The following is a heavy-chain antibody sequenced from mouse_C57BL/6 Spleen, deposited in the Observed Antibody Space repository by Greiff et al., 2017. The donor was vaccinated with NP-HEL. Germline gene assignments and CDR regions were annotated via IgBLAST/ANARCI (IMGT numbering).Heavy chain of an antibody. CDR2: IYPGDGDT. J-gene: IGHJ1*03. D-gene: IGHD1-1*01. CDR1: GYAFSSSW. Sequence: QVQLQQSGPELVKPGASVKISCKASGYAFSSSWMNWVKQRPGKGLEWIGRIYPGDGDTNYNGKFKGKATLTADKSSSTAYMQLSSLISEDSAVYFCARDYYGSRYFDVWGTGTTVTVSS. V-gene: IGHV1-82*01. CDR3: ARDYYGSRYFDV.